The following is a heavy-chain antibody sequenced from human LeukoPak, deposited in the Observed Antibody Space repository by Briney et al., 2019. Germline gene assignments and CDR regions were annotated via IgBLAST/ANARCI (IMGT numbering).Heavy chain of an antibody. CDR1: GFTFSSYA. CDR2: ISYDGSNK. CDR3: AKDREGGGSSWYDFDY. D-gene: IGHD6-13*01. Sequence: GRSLRLSCAASGFTFSSYAMHWVRQAPGKGLEWVAVISYDGSNKYYADSVKGRFTISRDNSKNTLYLQMNSLRAEDTAVYYCAKDREGGGSSWYDFDYWGQGTLVTVSS. V-gene: IGHV3-30*04. J-gene: IGHJ4*02.